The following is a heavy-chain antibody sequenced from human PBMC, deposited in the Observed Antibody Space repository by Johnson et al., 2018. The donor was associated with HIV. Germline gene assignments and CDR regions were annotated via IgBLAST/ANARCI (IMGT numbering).Heavy chain of an antibody. CDR2: IRYDGSNK. CDR1: RFSFSRYG. J-gene: IGHJ3*02. Sequence: QVHLVESGGGVVQPGGSLRLSCAASRFSFSRYGMHWVRQAPGKGLEWVAFIRYDGSNKYYADSVKGRFTISRDNSKNTLYLQMNSLRAEDTAVYYCANILSSLEWFPDDAFDIWGQGTMVTVSS. D-gene: IGHD3-3*01. CDR3: ANILSSLEWFPDDAFDI. V-gene: IGHV3-30*02.